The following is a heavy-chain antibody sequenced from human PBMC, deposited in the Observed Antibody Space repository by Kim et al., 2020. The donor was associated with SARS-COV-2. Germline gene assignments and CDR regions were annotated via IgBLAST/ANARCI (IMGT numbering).Heavy chain of an antibody. Sequence: NKYYADSVKGRFTISRDNSKNTLYLQMNSLRAEDTAVYYCARDALYYMDVWGKGTTVTVSS. CDR3: ARDALYYMDV. CDR2: NK. J-gene: IGHJ6*03. V-gene: IGHV3-33*01.